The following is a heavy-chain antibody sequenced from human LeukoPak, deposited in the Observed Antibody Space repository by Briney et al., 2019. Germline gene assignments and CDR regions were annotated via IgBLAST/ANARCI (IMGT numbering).Heavy chain of an antibody. CDR2: ISGSGGST. CDR3: AKGPYYYDSNGFDY. J-gene: IGHJ4*02. D-gene: IGHD3-22*01. CDR1: GFTFSSYA. Sequence: PGGSLRLSCAAPGFTFSSYAMSWVRQAPGKGLEWVSAISGSGGSTYYADSVKGRFTISRDNSKNTLYLQMNSLRAEDTAVYYCAKGPYYYDSNGFDYWGQGTLVTVSS. V-gene: IGHV3-23*01.